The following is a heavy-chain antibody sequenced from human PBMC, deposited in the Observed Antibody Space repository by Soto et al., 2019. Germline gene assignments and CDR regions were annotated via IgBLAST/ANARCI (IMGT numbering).Heavy chain of an antibody. CDR2: IYYSGST. J-gene: IGHJ4*02. CDR3: ASQPIVVVVAAPDY. Sequence: QLQLQESGPGLVKPSETLSLTCTVSGGSISSSSYYWGWIRQPPGKGLEWIGSIYYSGSTYYNPSLKRLVAISVDTSKNQFSLKLSSVTAADTAVYYCASQPIVVVVAAPDYWGQGTLVTVSS. CDR1: GGSISSSSYY. D-gene: IGHD2-15*01. V-gene: IGHV4-39*01.